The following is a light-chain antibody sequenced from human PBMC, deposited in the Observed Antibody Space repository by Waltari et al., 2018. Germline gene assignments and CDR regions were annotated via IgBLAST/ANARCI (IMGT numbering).Light chain of an antibody. V-gene: IGKV1-5*03. CDR1: HSIGNW. J-gene: IGKJ1*01. CDR3: QQSVSYPRT. CDR2: KTS. Sequence: DVQLTPSPSTLSAPLGDRVTIPCRASHSIGNWLAWYQQKPGKAPKLLIQKTSDLQNGVPSRFSGSGSGTDVTLTISSLQPDDFATYVCQQSVSYPRTFGQGTKVEV.